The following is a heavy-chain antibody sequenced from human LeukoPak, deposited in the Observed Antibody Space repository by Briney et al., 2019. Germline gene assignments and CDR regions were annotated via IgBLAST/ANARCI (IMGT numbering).Heavy chain of an antibody. D-gene: IGHD3-10*01. Sequence: SETLSLTCTVSGGSISHSYWGWIRRPPGKGLEWIGSIYYSGSTHYNSSLKSRVTISVDMSKNQFSLKLSSVTAADTAVYYCARDTGTYYYGSGTRGWFDPWAREPWSPSPQ. CDR3: ARDTGTYYYGSGTRGWFDP. CDR1: GGSISHSY. J-gene: IGHJ5*02. V-gene: IGHV4-39*07. CDR2: IYYSGST.